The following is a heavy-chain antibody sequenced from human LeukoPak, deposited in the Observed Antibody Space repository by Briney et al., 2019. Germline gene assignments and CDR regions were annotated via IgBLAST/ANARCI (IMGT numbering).Heavy chain of an antibody. CDR3: TTGHYYDSSGYWF. D-gene: IGHD3-22*01. J-gene: IGHJ4*02. CDR1: GFIFSNAW. V-gene: IGHV3-15*01. Sequence: PGGSLRLSCATSGFIFSNAWMSWVRQAPGKGLEWVGRIKSKTDGGTTDYAAPVKGRFTISRDDSKNTLYLQMNSLKTEDTAVYYCTTGHYYDSSGYWFWGQGTLVTVSS. CDR2: IKSKTDGGTT.